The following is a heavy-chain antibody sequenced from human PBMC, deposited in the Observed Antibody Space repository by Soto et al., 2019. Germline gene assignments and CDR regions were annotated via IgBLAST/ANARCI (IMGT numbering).Heavy chain of an antibody. CDR2: IYSGGST. D-gene: IGHD2-2*01. V-gene: IGHV3-53*01. CDR3: ARVSVAGCSSTSCLNWYFDL. CDR1: GFTVSGAY. J-gene: IGHJ2*01. Sequence: EVQLVESGGGLIQPGGSLRLSCAASGFTVSGAYMGWVRQAPGKGLEWVSLIYSGGSTYFAESVKGRFTISRDNSKNTVDLQMNSLRVEDTAVYYCARVSVAGCSSTSCLNWYFDLWGRGTPVTVSS.